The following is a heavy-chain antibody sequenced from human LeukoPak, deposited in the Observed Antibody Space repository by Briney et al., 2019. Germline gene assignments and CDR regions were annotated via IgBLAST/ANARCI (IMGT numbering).Heavy chain of an antibody. V-gene: IGHV4-59*01. D-gene: IGHD1/OR15-1a*01. CDR2: VSYRGHT. CDR1: GGSISPYY. J-gene: IGHJ4*02. CDR3: ARDRHWTNDWVFDY. Sequence: SETLSLTCSVSGGSISPYYWSWIRQPPGKGLEWIGYVSYRGHTNYNPSLESRVTISLDTSKNQFSVKLNSVTAADTGVYYCARDRHWTNDWVFDYWGQGTLVTVSS.